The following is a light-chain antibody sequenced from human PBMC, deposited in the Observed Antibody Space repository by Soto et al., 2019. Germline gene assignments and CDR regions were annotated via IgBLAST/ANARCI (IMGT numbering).Light chain of an antibody. J-gene: IGLJ1*01. V-gene: IGLV2-14*03. CDR3: FSYTTSSTYV. CDR1: SSEVGAYNY. Sequence: QSVLTQPASVSGSPGQSIPLSCTGTSSEVGAYNYVSWYQKLPGKAPKLMIYDVSNRPSGVSNRFSGSKSGNTASLTISGLQAEDETDYYCFSYTTSSTYVFGTGTKVTVL. CDR2: DVS.